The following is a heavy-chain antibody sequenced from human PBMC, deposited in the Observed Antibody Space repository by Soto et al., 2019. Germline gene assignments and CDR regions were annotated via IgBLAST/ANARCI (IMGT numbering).Heavy chain of an antibody. D-gene: IGHD3-3*01. Sequence: PSETLSLTCTVSGGSINSDSYHWTWIRQSPGKGLEWIGYIHHSGAFLYNPSFKSRLTISVDTSKNQFSLKLSSVTAADTAVYYCARSEEWLFPAGPFELYYYMDVWGKGTTVTVSS. CDR3: ARSEEWLFPAGPFELYYYMDV. CDR1: GGSINSDSYH. J-gene: IGHJ6*03. CDR2: IHHSGAF. V-gene: IGHV4-30-4*02.